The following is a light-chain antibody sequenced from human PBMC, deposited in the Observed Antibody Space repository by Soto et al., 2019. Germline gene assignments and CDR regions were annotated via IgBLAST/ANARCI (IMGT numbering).Light chain of an antibody. Sequence: PGAGATLSWRSSQSVTGTNLAWYQHRAGQAPRLLIYDAVRRATGIPDRFSGSGSGTDLTLTISRLEPEDFAVYYCQQYGSLPWTFGQGTKVDIK. J-gene: IGKJ1*01. CDR2: DAV. CDR1: QSVTGTN. V-gene: IGKV3-20*01. CDR3: QQYGSLPWT.